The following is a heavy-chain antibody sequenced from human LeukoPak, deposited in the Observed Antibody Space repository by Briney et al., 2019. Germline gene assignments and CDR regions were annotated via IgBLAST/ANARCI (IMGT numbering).Heavy chain of an antibody. CDR3: TTEEYLVLRFLE. Sequence: GGSLRLSCAASGFTFSSYGMHWVRQAPGKGLEWVGRIKSKTDGGTTDYAAPVKGRFTISRDDSKNTLYLQMNSLKTEDTAVYYCTTEEYLVLRFLEGGQGTLVTVSS. CDR1: GFTFSSYG. J-gene: IGHJ4*02. V-gene: IGHV3-15*01. CDR2: IKSKTDGGTT. D-gene: IGHD3-3*01.